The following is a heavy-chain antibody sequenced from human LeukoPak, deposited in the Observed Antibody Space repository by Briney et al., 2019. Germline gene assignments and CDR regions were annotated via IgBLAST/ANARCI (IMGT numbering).Heavy chain of an antibody. Sequence: SETLSLTCTVSGYSISSGYYWGWIRQPPGKGLEWIGSIYHSGSPYYNPSLKSRVTMSVDTSKNQFSLNLRSVTVVDTAVYYCARSYSSGWEYTWFDPWGQGTLVTVSS. CDR3: ARSYSSGWEYTWFDP. D-gene: IGHD6-19*01. V-gene: IGHV4-38-2*02. CDR1: GYSISSGYY. CDR2: IYHSGSP. J-gene: IGHJ5*02.